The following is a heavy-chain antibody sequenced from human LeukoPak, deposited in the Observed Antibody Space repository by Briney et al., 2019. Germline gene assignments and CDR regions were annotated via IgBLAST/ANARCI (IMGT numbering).Heavy chain of an antibody. CDR3: ATPGIRDQYDFDS. D-gene: IGHD6-13*01. CDR2: INTDGSST. J-gene: IGHJ4*02. V-gene: IGHV3-74*01. CDR1: GFTFSSYW. Sequence: GGSLRLSCAASGFTFSSYWMHWIRQGPGKGLVWVSCINTDGSSTSYADFVKGRFTISRDNAKNTLYLQMNSLRTDDTAVYFCATPGIRDQYDFDSWGQGTLVTVSS.